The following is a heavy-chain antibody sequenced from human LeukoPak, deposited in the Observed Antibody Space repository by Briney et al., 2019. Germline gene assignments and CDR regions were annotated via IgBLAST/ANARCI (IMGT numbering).Heavy chain of an antibody. D-gene: IGHD2-8*01. CDR3: ARDPSRTNALCYWDY. Sequence: GASVKVSCKASGYTFTGYYIHWVRQAPGQGLEWMGWINPNSGGTNYVQKFQGRVTMTRDTSISTAYMELSRLRSDDTAVYYCARDPSRTNALCYWDYWGQGTLVTVSS. V-gene: IGHV1-2*02. J-gene: IGHJ4*02. CDR1: GYTFTGYY. CDR2: INPNSGGT.